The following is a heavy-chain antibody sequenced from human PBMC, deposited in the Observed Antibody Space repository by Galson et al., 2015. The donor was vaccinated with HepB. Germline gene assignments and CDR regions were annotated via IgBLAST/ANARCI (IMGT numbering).Heavy chain of an antibody. CDR3: AKDSYFRTFEVTTDYLDY. V-gene: IGHV3-30-3*01. D-gene: IGHD2-21*02. CDR2: ISYDGSNK. Sequence: SLRLSCAASGFTFSSYAMHWVRQAPGKGLEWVAVISYDGSNKYYADSVKGRFTISRDNSKNTLYLQMNSLRAEDTAVYYCAKDSYFRTFEVTTDYLDYWGQGTLVTVSS. J-gene: IGHJ4*02. CDR1: GFTFSSYA.